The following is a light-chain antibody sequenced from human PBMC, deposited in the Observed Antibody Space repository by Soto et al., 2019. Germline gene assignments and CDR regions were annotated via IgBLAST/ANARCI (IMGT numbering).Light chain of an antibody. CDR1: QSISNY. Sequence: DIEMTHSPSSLSACVGEGVIMTCRTSQSISNYLNWYQHKPGTAPKVLISAASNLQSGVPSRFSGSGSGTVFTLTISSLQPEDFATYFCQQSYTLSPLTFGGGTKVDIK. CDR3: QQSYTLSPLT. J-gene: IGKJ4*01. CDR2: AAS. V-gene: IGKV1-39*01.